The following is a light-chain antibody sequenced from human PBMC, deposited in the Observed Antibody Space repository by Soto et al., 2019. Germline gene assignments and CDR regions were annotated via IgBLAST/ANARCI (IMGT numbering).Light chain of an antibody. J-gene: IGKJ1*01. CDR3: QQTYSNLWT. CDR1: QTVSRY. CDR2: AAS. Sequence: IQLTHSPASLSASVFDTVTITCRASQTVSRYLNWYQQKSGTAPKLLIYAASTLHTGVPSRFSGRGSGTDFTLTINNLQREDFADYFCQQTYSNLWTFGQGTKVDI. V-gene: IGKV1-39*01.